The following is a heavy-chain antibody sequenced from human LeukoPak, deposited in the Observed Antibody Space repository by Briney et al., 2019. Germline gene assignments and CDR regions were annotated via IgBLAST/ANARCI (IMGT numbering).Heavy chain of an antibody. CDR2: IYYSGST. CDR1: GGSIRSSSYY. Sequence: SETLSLTCTVSGGSIRSSSYYWGWIRQPPGKGLEWIGSIYYSGSTYYSPSLKSRVTISVDTSKNQFSLKLSSVTAADTAVYYCARLPSIYDAFDIWGQGTMVTVSS. V-gene: IGHV4-39*07. D-gene: IGHD5/OR15-5a*01. CDR3: ARLPSIYDAFDI. J-gene: IGHJ3*02.